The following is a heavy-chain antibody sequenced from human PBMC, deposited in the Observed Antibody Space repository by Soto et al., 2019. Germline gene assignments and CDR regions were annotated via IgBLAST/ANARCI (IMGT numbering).Heavy chain of an antibody. V-gene: IGHV1-69*13. J-gene: IGHJ6*02. CDR1: GGTFSSYA. CDR2: IIPIFGTA. Sequence: ASVKVSCKASGGTFSSYAISWVRQAPGQGLEWMGGIIPIFGTANYAQKFQGRVTITADESTSTAYMELNSLRSEDTAVYYCARLPPYGMDVWGQGTTVTVSS. CDR3: ARLPPYGMDV.